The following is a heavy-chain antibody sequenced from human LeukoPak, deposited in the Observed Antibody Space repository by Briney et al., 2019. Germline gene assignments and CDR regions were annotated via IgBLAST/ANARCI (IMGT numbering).Heavy chain of an antibody. CDR3: XXXXXSPMAYFDY. D-gene: IGHD5-24*01. CDR2: ISXNSGXI. V-gene: IGHV3-9*01. Sequence: YXXXXVRXXXGXGLXXXSSISXNSGXIXYADSVKGXXTISRXXXXXXLXMQMHSLRAEDTAVYYXXXXXXSPMAYFDYWGQGTLVTVSS. J-gene: IGHJ4*02. CDR1: YX.